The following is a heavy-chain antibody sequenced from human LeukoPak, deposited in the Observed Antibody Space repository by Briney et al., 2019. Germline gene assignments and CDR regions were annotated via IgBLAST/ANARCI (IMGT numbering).Heavy chain of an antibody. CDR1: GGSISSGSYY. CDR2: IYTGGST. J-gene: IGHJ4*02. D-gene: IGHD7-27*01. Sequence: SQTLSLTCTVSGGSISSGSYYWSWIRQPAGKGLEWIGRIYTGGSTNYNPSLKSRVTISVDTSKNQFSLKLSSVTAADTAVYYCASRFKLGGIDYWGQGTLVTVSS. CDR3: ASRFKLGGIDY. V-gene: IGHV4-61*02.